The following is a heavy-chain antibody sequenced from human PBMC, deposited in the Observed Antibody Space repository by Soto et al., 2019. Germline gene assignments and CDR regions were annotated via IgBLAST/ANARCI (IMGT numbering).Heavy chain of an antibody. Sequence: PGGSLRLSCAASGFTFSSYAIHWVRQAPGKGLEWVAIIWFDGSNKYYAYSVKGRFSISRDNSKNTLFLQMDSLRAEDTAVYYCARGQLPAATTYFDFWGQGTLVTVSS. CDR1: GFTFSSYA. V-gene: IGHV3-33*01. CDR3: ARGQLPAATTYFDF. J-gene: IGHJ4*02. CDR2: IWFDGSNK. D-gene: IGHD2-15*01.